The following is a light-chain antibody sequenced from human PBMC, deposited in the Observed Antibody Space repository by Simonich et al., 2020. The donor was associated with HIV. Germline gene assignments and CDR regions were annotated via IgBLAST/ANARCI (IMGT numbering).Light chain of an antibody. CDR1: QSVLYSSNNKNN. J-gene: IGKJ1*01. CDR2: WAS. V-gene: IGKV4-1*01. CDR3: QQYHSIPWT. Sequence: DIVMTQSPDSLAVSLGERATINCKSSQSVLYSSNNKNNLAGYQKKPGQPPKLLIDWASTRESGVPDRFSGSGSGTDFTLTISSLQAEDVAVYYCQQYHSIPWTFGQGTKVEIK.